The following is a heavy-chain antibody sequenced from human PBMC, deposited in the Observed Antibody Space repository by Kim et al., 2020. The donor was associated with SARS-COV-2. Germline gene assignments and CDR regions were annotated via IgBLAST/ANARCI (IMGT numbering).Heavy chain of an antibody. CDR1: GYTLTELS. CDR2: FDPEDGET. D-gene: IGHD3-10*01. Sequence: ASVKVSCKVSGYTLTELSMHWVRQAPGKGLEWMGGFDPEDGETIYAQKFQGRVTMTEDTSTDTAYMELSSLRSEDTAVYYCATVLVRGVIPDYWGQGTLVTVSS. J-gene: IGHJ4*02. CDR3: ATVLVRGVIPDY. V-gene: IGHV1-24*01.